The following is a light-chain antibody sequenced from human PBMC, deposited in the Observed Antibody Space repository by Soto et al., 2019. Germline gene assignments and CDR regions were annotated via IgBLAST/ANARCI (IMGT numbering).Light chain of an antibody. CDR3: QQYGGSPRT. V-gene: IGKV3-20*01. CDR1: QSVFNNN. CDR2: GAS. Sequence: EIVLTQSPGTLSLSPGERATLSCRASQSVFNNNLAWYQQKPGQAPRLLMFGASSRATGSPDRFSGSGSGTDFTLTISRLEPEDFAIYHCQQYGGSPRTFGQGTKLEIK. J-gene: IGKJ2*01.